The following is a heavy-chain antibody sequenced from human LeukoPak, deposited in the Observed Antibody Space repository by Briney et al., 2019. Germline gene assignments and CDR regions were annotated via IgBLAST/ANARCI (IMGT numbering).Heavy chain of an antibody. D-gene: IGHD3-10*01. Sequence: GRSLRLSCAASGFTFSSYGMHWVRQAPGKGLERVAVISYGGSNKYYADSVKGRFTISRDNSKNTLYLQMNSLRAEDTAVYYCAKPYLHSMVRGYYYYGMDVWGKGTTVTVSS. J-gene: IGHJ6*04. CDR1: GFTFSSYG. CDR2: ISYGGSNK. CDR3: AKPYLHSMVRGYYYYGMDV. V-gene: IGHV3-30*18.